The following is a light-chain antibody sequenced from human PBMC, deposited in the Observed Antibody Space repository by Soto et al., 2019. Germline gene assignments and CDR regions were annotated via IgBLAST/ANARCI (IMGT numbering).Light chain of an antibody. Sequence: QSALTQPPSASGSPGQSVTISCTGTGSDVGAYNYVSWYQQHAGKAPKLVIYEVTKRPSGVPDRFSGSKSANTASLTVSGLQAEDEADYYCSSFASRNPWVFGGGTKVTVL. CDR2: EVT. CDR1: GSDVGAYNY. V-gene: IGLV2-8*01. CDR3: SSFASRNPWV. J-gene: IGLJ3*02.